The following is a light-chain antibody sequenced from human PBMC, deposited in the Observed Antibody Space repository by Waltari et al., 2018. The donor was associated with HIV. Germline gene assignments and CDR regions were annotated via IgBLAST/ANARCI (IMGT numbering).Light chain of an antibody. CDR3: QQYYKWPLT. CDR1: QGVSSH. CDR2: GAS. V-gene: IGKV3D-15*01. Sequence: DIVMLQSPATLSVSAGDRATLSCRASQGVSSHLAWYQQKPGQAPRLLIYGASSRSTCIPGRFSGGESGTDFILTISRLQSEDCAVYYCQQYYKWPLTFGQGTRLEIK. J-gene: IGKJ5*01.